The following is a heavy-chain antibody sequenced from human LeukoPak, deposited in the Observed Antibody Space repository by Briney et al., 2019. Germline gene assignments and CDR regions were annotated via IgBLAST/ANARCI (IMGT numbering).Heavy chain of an antibody. D-gene: IGHD7-27*01. CDR1: GGSFSGYY. CDR2: INHSGST. V-gene: IGHV4-34*01. CDR3: ATRKLGNDY. J-gene: IGHJ4*02. Sequence: PWETLSLTCAVYGGSFSGYYWSWIRQPPGKGLEWIGEINHSGSTNYNPSLKSRVTISVDTSKNQFSLKLNSVTAADTAVYYCATRKLGNDYWGQGTLVTVSS.